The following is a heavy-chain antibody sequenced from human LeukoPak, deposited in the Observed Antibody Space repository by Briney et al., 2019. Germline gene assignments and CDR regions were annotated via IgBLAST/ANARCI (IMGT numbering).Heavy chain of an antibody. CDR1: GVSISGGDYY. CDR2: SYYSGST. D-gene: IGHD4-17*01. Sequence: SQTLTLTCTVSGVSISGGDYYWSCIRQHPGKGLEWIGYSYYSGSTYYNPSLQNRDTISVDTSKNQFSLKLSSVTAAETAVYYCAREGVGYYGDFAVVGHYYGMDVWGQGTTVTVSS. J-gene: IGHJ6*02. CDR3: AREGVGYYGDFAVVGHYYGMDV. V-gene: IGHV4-31*03.